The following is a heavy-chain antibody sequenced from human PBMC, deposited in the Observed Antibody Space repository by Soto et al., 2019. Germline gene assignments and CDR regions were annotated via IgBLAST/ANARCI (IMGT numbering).Heavy chain of an antibody. CDR1: GGSISSGGYY. J-gene: IGHJ6*02. CDR3: ARDSAVTTPWYYGMDV. CDR2: IYYSGST. Sequence: SETLSLTCTVSGGSISSGGYYWSWIRQHPGKGLEWIGYIYYSGSTYYNPSLKSRVTISVDTSKNQFSLKLSSVTAADTAVYYCARDSAVTTPWYYGMDVWGQGTTVTVSS. D-gene: IGHD4-4*01. V-gene: IGHV4-31*03.